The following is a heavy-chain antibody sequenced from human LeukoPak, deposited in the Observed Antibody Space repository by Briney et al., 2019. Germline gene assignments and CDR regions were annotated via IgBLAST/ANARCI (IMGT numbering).Heavy chain of an antibody. J-gene: IGHJ3*02. CDR2: INAGNGNT. D-gene: IGHD5-24*01. Sequence: ASVKVSCKASGYTFTIYAIHWVRQAPGQRLEWMGWINAGNGNTKYLQKFQGRVTFTRDTAASTAYMELSSLRSEDTAVYYCARGGEDGYNYHPFDIWGQGTMVTVSS. CDR3: ARGGEDGYNYHPFDI. V-gene: IGHV1-3*01. CDR1: GYTFTIYA.